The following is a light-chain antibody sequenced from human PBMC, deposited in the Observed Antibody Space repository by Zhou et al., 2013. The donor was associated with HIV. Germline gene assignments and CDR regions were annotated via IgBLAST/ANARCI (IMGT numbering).Light chain of an antibody. Sequence: DIQMTQSPSSLSASVGDRVTITCRASQDISNSLAWLQQKPGKAPKSLIYGASSLQSGVPSKFSGSGSGTDFTLTISSLQPEDFATYYCQQYNSYPRTFGQGTKVEVK. V-gene: IGKV1-16*02. CDR1: QDISNS. CDR2: GAS. J-gene: IGKJ1*01. CDR3: QQYNSYPRT.